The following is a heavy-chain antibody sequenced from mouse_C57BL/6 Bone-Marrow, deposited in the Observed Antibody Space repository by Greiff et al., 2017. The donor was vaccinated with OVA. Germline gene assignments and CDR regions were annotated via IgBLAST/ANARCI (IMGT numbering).Heavy chain of an antibody. J-gene: IGHJ1*03. CDR2: IHPNSGST. CDR1: GYTFTSYW. Sequence: QVQLKQPGAELVKPGASVKLSCKASGYTFTSYWMHWVKQRPGQGLEWIGMIHPNSGSTNYNEKFKSKATLTVDKSSSTAYMQLSSLTSEDSAVYDCARGGNFYYWYFDVWGTGTTVTVSS. CDR3: ARGGNFYYWYFDV. V-gene: IGHV1-64*01.